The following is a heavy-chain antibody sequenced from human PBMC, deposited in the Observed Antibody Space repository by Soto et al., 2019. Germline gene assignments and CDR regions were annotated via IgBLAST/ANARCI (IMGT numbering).Heavy chain of an antibody. V-gene: IGHV1-18*04. CDR1: GYTFTSYG. Sequence: QVQLVQSGAEVKKPGASVKVSCKASGYTFTSYGISWVRQAPGQGLEWMGWISAYNGNTNYAQKLQGRVTMTTDTSTSTAYMELRSLRSDDTAVYYCARDRQRFWSGYYKSGGWFDPWGQGTLVTVSS. J-gene: IGHJ5*02. CDR3: ARDRQRFWSGYYKSGGWFDP. D-gene: IGHD3-3*01. CDR2: ISAYNGNT.